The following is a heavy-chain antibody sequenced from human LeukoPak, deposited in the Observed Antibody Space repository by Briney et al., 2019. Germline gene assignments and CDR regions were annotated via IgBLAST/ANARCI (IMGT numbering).Heavy chain of an antibody. V-gene: IGHV3-30*18. Sequence: GGSLRLSCLASGFTFSSYAIHWVRQAPGKGLEWVAVITYDGSNKYYADSVKGRFTTSRDNSKNTLYLQMNSLRPEDTAVYYCAKDFAKYCSGGCDFQQWGQGTLVTVSS. D-gene: IGHD2-15*01. CDR2: ITYDGSNK. J-gene: IGHJ1*01. CDR1: GFTFSSYA. CDR3: AKDFAKYCSGGCDFQQ.